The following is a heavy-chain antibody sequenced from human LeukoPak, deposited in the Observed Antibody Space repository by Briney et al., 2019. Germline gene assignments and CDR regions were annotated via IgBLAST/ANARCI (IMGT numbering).Heavy chain of an antibody. V-gene: IGHV1-18*01. J-gene: IGHJ4*02. CDR3: ASWCEGSSCPYPRFDY. D-gene: IGHD6-13*01. Sequence: ASVKVSCRSSGYTFTSYGISWVRQAPGQGLEWMGLISAYNGNTNYAQKLQGRVTMTTDTSTSTAYMELRSLRSDDTAVYYCASWCEGSSCPYPRFDYWGQGTLVTVSS. CDR1: GYTFTSYG. CDR2: ISAYNGNT.